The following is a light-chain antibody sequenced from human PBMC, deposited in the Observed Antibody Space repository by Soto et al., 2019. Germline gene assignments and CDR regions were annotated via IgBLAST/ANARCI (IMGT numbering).Light chain of an antibody. CDR3: SSYARSSPVV. V-gene: IGLV2-14*01. CDR2: DVS. J-gene: IGLJ2*01. CDR1: SSDVGGYNY. Sequence: QSALTQPASVSGSPGQSITISCTGTSSDVGGYNYVSWYQQHPGKAPKLMIFDVSDRPSGVSDRFSGSKSGNTASLTISGLQAEDEADDYCSSYARSSPVVFGGGTKLTVL.